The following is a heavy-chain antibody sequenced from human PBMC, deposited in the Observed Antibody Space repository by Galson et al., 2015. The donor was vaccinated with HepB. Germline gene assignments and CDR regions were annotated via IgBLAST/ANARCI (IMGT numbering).Heavy chain of an antibody. CDR1: GGSISSYY. Sequence: QVQLQESGPGLVKPSETLSLTCTVSGGSISSYYWSWIRQPPGKGLEWIGYIYYSGSTNYNPSLKSRVTISVDTSKNQFSLKLSSVTAADTAVYYCARLVVADYYDSSGYYFVHAQRQFDYWGQGTLVTVSS. CDR3: ARLVVADYYDSSGYYFVHAQRQFDY. D-gene: IGHD3-22*01. J-gene: IGHJ4*02. CDR2: IYYSGST. V-gene: IGHV4-59*08.